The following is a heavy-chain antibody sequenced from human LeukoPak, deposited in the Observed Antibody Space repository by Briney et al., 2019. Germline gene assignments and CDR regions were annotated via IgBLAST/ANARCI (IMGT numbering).Heavy chain of an antibody. D-gene: IGHD5-18*01. CDR3: AREYSYGSNYYGMDV. Sequence: GGSLRLSCAASGFTFSSYAMHWVRQAPGKGLEWVAVISYDGSNKYYADSVKGRFTISRDNSKNTLYLQMNSLRAEDTAVYHCAREYSYGSNYYGMDVWGQGTTVTVSS. J-gene: IGHJ6*02. V-gene: IGHV3-30-3*01. CDR1: GFTFSSYA. CDR2: ISYDGSNK.